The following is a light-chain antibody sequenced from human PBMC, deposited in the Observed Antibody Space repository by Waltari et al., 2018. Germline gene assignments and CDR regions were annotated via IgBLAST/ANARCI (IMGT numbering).Light chain of an antibody. J-gene: IGKJ4*01. Sequence: DIVMTPSPESLPVSLGETATITFKSSRTLFYSSSNKNYLAWYQQKPGQPPKLMLYWASTRESGVPDRISGGGSGTEFTLTITNLQSEDVAVYFCQQYFDTPITFGGGTRVEIK. CDR1: RTLFYSSSNKNY. CDR2: WAS. CDR3: QQYFDTPIT. V-gene: IGKV4-1*01.